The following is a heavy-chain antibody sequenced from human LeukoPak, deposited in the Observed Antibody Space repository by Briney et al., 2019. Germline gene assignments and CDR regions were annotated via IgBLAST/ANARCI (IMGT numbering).Heavy chain of an antibody. V-gene: IGHV3-23*01. CDR3: AAPDCSGGSCYPGYYYYYYMDV. CDR2: ISGSGGST. CDR1: GFTFSSYA. Sequence: GGSLRLPCAASGFTFSSYAMSWVRQAPGKGLEGVSAISGSGGSTYYADSVKGRFTISRDNSKNTLYLQMNSLRAEDTAVYYCAAPDCSGGSCYPGYYYYYYMDVWGKGTTVTVSS. J-gene: IGHJ6*03. D-gene: IGHD2-15*01.